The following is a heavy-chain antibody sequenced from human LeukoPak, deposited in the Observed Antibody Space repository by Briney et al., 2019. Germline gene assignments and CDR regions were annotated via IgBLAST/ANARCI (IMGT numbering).Heavy chain of an antibody. V-gene: IGHV3-7*05. D-gene: IGHD5-24*01. CDR2: IKQDGSEK. Sequence: PGGSLRLSCAASGFTFSNYWMSWVRQAPGEGLQWVANIKQDGSEKYYVDSVKGRFTISRDNAKNSLYLQMSSLRAEDTAVYYCARAGGDGYNRLSPLNYWGQGTLVTVSS. J-gene: IGHJ4*02. CDR3: ARAGGDGYNRLSPLNY. CDR1: GFTFSNYW.